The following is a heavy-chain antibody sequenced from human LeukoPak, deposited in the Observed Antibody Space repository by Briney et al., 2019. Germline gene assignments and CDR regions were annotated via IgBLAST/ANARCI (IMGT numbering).Heavy chain of an antibody. CDR3: AKHGSRNWYTFDD. Sequence: GGSLRLSCAASGFTFSNYGLHWVRQAPGKGLEWVAFIRKDGSNKNYADSVKGRVTISRDNSRNTLYLQVDSLRSEDTAVYYCAKHGSRNWYTFDDWGQGILVTVSS. V-gene: IGHV3-30*02. CDR1: GFTFSNYG. D-gene: IGHD2-15*01. CDR2: IRKDGSNK. J-gene: IGHJ4*02.